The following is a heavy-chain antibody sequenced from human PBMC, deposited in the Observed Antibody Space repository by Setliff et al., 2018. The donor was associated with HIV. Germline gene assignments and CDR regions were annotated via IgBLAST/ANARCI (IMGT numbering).Heavy chain of an antibody. Sequence: PSETLSLTCAVSDFSFSIGYFWGWIRQSPGKGLEWIGSLHHDGSLYYNPSLKSRVSMSVDTSKNQFSLRLTSMTAADTAVYYCAREAPYSSSPFDYWGQGTLVTVSS. V-gene: IGHV4-38-2*02. CDR3: AREAPYSSSPFDY. D-gene: IGHD6-13*01. J-gene: IGHJ4*02. CDR2: LHHDGSL. CDR1: DFSFSIGYF.